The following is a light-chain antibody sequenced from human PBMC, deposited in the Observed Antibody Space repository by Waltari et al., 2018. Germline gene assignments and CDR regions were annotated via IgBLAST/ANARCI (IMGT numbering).Light chain of an antibody. CDR1: NLGREG. V-gene: IGLV3-21*02. CDR2: DVS. J-gene: IGLJ2*01. CDR3: QVWDSSSDHVV. Sequence: SYVLTPPPSVSVAPGQTARITCGGINLGREGVHWYQQKPGQAPVLVVYDVSDRPSGIPERFSGSNSGNPATLTISRVAAGDEADYYCQVWDSSSDHVVFGGGTKLTVL.